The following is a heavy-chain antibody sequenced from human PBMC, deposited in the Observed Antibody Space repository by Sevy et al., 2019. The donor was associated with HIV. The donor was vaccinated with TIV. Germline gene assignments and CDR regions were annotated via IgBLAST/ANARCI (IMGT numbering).Heavy chain of an antibody. CDR3: ARDLWGRRAAIPEPIDY. CDR2: ISAYNGNT. Sequence: ASVKVSCKASGYTFTSYGISWVRQAPGQGLEWMGWISAYNGNTNYPQKLQGRVTMTTDTSTSTAYMELRSLRSDDTAVYYCARDLWGRRAAIPEPIDYWGQGTLVTVSS. D-gene: IGHD2-2*02. J-gene: IGHJ4*02. V-gene: IGHV1-18*04. CDR1: GYTFTSYG.